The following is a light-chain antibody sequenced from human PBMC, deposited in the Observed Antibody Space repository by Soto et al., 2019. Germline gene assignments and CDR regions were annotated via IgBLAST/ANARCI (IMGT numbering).Light chain of an antibody. Sequence: VMTQSPATLSVSPGERATLSCRASQSVSSNLAWYQQKPGQAPRLLIYGASTRATGIPARFSGSGSGTEFTLTISSLQSEDFAVYYCQQYNNLPPGTFGQGTKVEIK. CDR3: QQYNNLPPGT. J-gene: IGKJ1*01. V-gene: IGKV3-15*01. CDR2: GAS. CDR1: QSVSSN.